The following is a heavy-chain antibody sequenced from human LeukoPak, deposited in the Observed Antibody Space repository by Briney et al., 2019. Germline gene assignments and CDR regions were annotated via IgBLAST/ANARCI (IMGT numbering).Heavy chain of an antibody. V-gene: IGHV3-33*01. J-gene: IGHJ4*02. CDR1: GFTFSSYG. CDR2: IWYDGSNK. D-gene: IGHD6-13*01. CDR3: ARAAAADSLYFDY. Sequence: GGSLRLSCAASGFTFSSYGMHWVRQAPGKGLEWVAVIWYDGSNKYYADSVKGQFTISRDNSKNTLYLQMNSLRAEDTAVYYCARAAAADSLYFDYWGQGTLVTVSS.